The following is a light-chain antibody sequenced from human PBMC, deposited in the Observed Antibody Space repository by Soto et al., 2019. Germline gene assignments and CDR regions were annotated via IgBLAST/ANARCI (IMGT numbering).Light chain of an antibody. CDR1: QSVSSSY. V-gene: IGKV3-20*01. CDR2: SAS. Sequence: DIVSTQSPGTLSLSPGERATLSCRAGQSVSSSYLAWYQQKPGQAPRLLIYSASRRATGIPDRFSGSGSGTDFTLTISRLEPEDFAVYYCQQYVSSPTFGQGTNVDIK. J-gene: IGKJ1*01. CDR3: QQYVSSPT.